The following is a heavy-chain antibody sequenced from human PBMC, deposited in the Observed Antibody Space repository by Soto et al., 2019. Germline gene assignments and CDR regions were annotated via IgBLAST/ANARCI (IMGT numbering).Heavy chain of an antibody. CDR3: ARHISNFRYYYYAMDV. J-gene: IGHJ6*02. CDR2: IYHSGST. CDR1: GGSISSSNW. Sequence: SETLSLTCAVSGGSISSSNWWSWVRQPPGKGLEWIGEIYHSGSTNYNPSLKSRVTISVDKSKSTSTAYLQWNTLKASDTAMYYCARHISNFRYYYYAMDVWGQGTTVTVSS. D-gene: IGHD4-4*01. V-gene: IGHV4-4*02.